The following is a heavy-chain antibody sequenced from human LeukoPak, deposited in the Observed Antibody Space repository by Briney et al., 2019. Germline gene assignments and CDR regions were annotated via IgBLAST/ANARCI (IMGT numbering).Heavy chain of an antibody. J-gene: IGHJ4*02. V-gene: IGHV3-23*01. CDR2: ISGSGGST. CDR3: AKDAVSFGDYPTHFDY. CDR1: GFTFSSYA. D-gene: IGHD4-17*01. Sequence: GGSLRLSCAASGFTFSSYAMSWVRQAPGKGLEWVSAISGSGGSTYYADSVEGRFTISRDSSKNTLYLQMNSLRAEDTAVYYCAKDAVSFGDYPTHFDYWGQGTLVTVSS.